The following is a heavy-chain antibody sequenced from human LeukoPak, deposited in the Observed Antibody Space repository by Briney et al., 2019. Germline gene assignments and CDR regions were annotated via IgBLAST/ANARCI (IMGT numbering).Heavy chain of an antibody. CDR3: ASDVFPSGHCTGGTCYGHDY. D-gene: IGHD2-15*01. CDR1: GGSFSGYY. Sequence: PSETLSLTCAVYGGSFSGYYWSWIRQPPGKGLEWIALIYDGGVTYYADSVKGRFIISRDSDSSTNTLFLQMNGLGAEDTAVYYCASDVFPSGHCTGGTCYGHDYWGQGALVTVSS. J-gene: IGHJ4*02. CDR2: IYDGGVT. V-gene: IGHV3-53*01.